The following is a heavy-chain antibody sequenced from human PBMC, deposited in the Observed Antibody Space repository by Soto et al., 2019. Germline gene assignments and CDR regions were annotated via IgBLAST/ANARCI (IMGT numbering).Heavy chain of an antibody. Sequence: EVQLVESGGGLVQPGGSLRLSCAASGFTVSSNYMSWVRQAPGKGLEWVSVIYSGGSTYYADSVKGRFTISRHNSNNTLYLQMNSLRAEDTAVYYCARPQRDCSSTSCYSGLGYWGQGTLVTVSS. CDR1: GFTVSSNY. CDR2: IYSGGST. V-gene: IGHV3-53*04. J-gene: IGHJ4*02. D-gene: IGHD2-2*01. CDR3: ARPQRDCSSTSCYSGLGY.